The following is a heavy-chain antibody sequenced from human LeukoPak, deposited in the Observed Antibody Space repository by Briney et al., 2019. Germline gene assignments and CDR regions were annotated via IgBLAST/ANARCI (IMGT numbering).Heavy chain of an antibody. Sequence: PSETLSLTCTVSGGSISSSSYYWGWIRQPPGKGLEWIGSIYYSGSTYYNPSLKSRVTISVDTSKNQFSLKLSSVTAADTAVYYCARVVVPMARIDYWGQGTLVTVPS. J-gene: IGHJ4*02. CDR1: GGSISSSSYY. D-gene: IGHD2-15*01. CDR3: ARVVVPMARIDY. CDR2: IYYSGST. V-gene: IGHV4-39*07.